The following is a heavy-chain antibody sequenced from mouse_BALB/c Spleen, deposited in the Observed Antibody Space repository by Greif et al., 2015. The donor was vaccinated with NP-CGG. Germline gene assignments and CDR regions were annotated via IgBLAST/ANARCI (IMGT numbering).Heavy chain of an antibody. CDR3: ARFFGTRAFFSY. V-gene: IGHV1-18*01. CDR2: INTYNGGT. J-gene: IGHJ3*01. CDR1: GYSFTGYT. D-gene: IGHD4-1*01. Sequence: EVHLVESGPELVKPGASMKISCKASGYSFTGYTMNWVKQSHGKNLEWIGLINTYNGGTSYNQKFKGKATLNVDKSSITAYMELFSLTSAFSVVDYFARFFGTRAFFSYWGQGTLVTVSA.